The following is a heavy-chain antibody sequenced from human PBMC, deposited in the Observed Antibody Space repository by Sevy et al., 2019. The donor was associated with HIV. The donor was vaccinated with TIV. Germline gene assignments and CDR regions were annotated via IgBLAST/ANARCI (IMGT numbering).Heavy chain of an antibody. V-gene: IGHV3-72*01. D-gene: IGHD2-15*01. Sequence: GGSLRLSCAASGFTFSDHYVDWVHQAPGKGLEWVGRIRNRPNSYTTEYAASVKGRFTISRDDSRNSVNLQMNSLKTQDSAVYYCVRGPNCGVGGCQQISPYCLDVWGKGATVTVSS. CDR1: GFTFSDHY. CDR3: VRGPNCGVGGCQQISPYCLDV. CDR2: IRNRPNSYTT. J-gene: IGHJ6*03.